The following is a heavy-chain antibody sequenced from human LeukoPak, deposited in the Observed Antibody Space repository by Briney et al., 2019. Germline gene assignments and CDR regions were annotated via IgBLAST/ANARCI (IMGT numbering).Heavy chain of an antibody. Sequence: PGGSLRLSCAASGXNFRDAAMTWVRQAPGEGLEWVSLIASNGANSYYTESVKGRFSISRDNSKNMLSLQMNSLRVEDTARYYCAKDIQLSTWGLGTVVTVSS. CDR1: GXNFRDAA. CDR3: AKDIQLST. V-gene: IGHV3-23*01. D-gene: IGHD5-24*01. J-gene: IGHJ3*01. CDR2: IASNGANS.